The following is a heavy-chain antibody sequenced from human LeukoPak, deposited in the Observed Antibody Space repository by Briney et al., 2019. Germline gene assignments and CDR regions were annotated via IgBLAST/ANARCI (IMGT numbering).Heavy chain of an antibody. V-gene: IGHV3-48*03. J-gene: IGHJ4*02. CDR1: GFTFSSYE. D-gene: IGHD3-22*01. Sequence: GGSLRLSCAASGFTFSSYEMNWVRQAPGKGLEWVSYISSGGSTVHYADSVKGRFTISRDNAKNSLYLQMSSLRAEDTAVYYCAKPRGLDYYDSSVILDYWGQGTLVTVSS. CDR3: AKPRGLDYYDSSVILDY. CDR2: ISSGGSTV.